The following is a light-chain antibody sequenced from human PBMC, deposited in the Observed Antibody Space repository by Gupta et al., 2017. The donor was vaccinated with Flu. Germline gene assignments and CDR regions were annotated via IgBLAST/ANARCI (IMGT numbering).Light chain of an antibody. CDR1: RSDIGRYKY. Sequence: QSALTQPASVSGSPGPSHTISCTGTRSDIGRYKYVAWYQQHPGKAPNLLISEVSNRPSGISNRFSGSKSGNTASLTIADLQAEDEADYYGSAHTTSNTWVFGGGTKLTVL. CDR2: EVS. CDR3: SAHTTSNTWV. V-gene: IGLV2-14*01. J-gene: IGLJ2*01.